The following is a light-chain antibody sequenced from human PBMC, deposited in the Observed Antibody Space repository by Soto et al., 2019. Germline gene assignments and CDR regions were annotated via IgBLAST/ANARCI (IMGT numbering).Light chain of an antibody. CDR2: GAS. J-gene: IGKJ1*01. V-gene: IGKV3-15*01. Sequence: EIVMTQSPATLSLSPGERATLSCRASQSVSSKLAWYLQKPGQAPRLLIYGASTRATGIPARFSGSGSGTEFTLTISSLQSEDFAIYYCQQYNNWPPWTFGQGTKVEIK. CDR1: QSVSSK. CDR3: QQYNNWPPWT.